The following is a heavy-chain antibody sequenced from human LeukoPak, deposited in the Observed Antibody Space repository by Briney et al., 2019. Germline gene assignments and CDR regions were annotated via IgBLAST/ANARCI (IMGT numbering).Heavy chain of an antibody. J-gene: IGHJ4*02. CDR3: AKDSYGGYNDFGIDS. CDR1: GFTFFTYS. D-gene: IGHD5-12*01. Sequence: GGSLRLFCAASGFTFFTYSMHWVRQAPGKGREWLAVSSFDENNKYYADSVRGRFTISRNNSKNTVYLQMDSLRPEDTAIYYCAKDSYGGYNDFGIDSWGQGTLVSVSS. V-gene: IGHV3-30*18. CDR2: SSFDENNK.